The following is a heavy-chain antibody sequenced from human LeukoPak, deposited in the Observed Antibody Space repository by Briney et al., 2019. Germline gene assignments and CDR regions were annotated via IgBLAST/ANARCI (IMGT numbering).Heavy chain of an antibody. CDR1: GFTFSSYV. D-gene: IGHD3-22*01. CDR2: ISYDGSNK. CDR3: ARDSQYKNGFYDSSGYYYLFPPFRYYYYYMDV. Sequence: GGSLRLSCAASGFTFSSYVMHWVRQAPGKGLEWVAIISYDGSNKYYADSVKGRFTISRDNSKNTLYLQMNSLRAEDTAVYYCARDSQYKNGFYDSSGYYYLFPPFRYYYYYMDVWGQGTLVTVSS. V-gene: IGHV3-30*04. J-gene: IGHJ6*03.